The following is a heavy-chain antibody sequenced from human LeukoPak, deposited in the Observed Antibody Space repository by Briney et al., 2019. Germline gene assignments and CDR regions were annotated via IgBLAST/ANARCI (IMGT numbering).Heavy chain of an antibody. V-gene: IGHV4-31*03. CDR1: GGSISSGGYY. CDR3: ARAGLNWGFVDH. Sequence: PSETLSLTCTVSGGSISSGGYYWSWIRQHPGKGLEWIGYIYHSGSTYYNPSLKSRIIISVDTSMNQFSLRLSSVTVADTAMYYCARAGLNWGFVDHWGQGTLVTVSS. D-gene: IGHD7-27*01. CDR2: IYHSGST. J-gene: IGHJ4*02.